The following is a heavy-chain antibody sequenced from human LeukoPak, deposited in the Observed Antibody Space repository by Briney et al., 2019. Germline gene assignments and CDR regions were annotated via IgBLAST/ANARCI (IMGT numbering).Heavy chain of an antibody. CDR1: GYTFAGYY. J-gene: IGHJ4*02. V-gene: IGHV1-46*01. CDR3: AISTADFDY. Sequence: GASVKVSCKASGYTFAGYYMHWVRQAPGQGLEWMGIINPRDGTTTYVQKFQGRVTMTRDTSTSTVYMELSSLRSVDTAVYYCAISTADFDYWGQGTLVTVSS. D-gene: IGHD1-1*01. CDR2: INPRDGTT.